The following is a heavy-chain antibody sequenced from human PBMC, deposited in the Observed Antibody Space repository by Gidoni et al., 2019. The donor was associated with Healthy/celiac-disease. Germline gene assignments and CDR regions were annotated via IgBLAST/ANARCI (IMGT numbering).Heavy chain of an antibody. V-gene: IGHV5-51*03. CDR3: ARLPDHGRIRKLVDNYYGMDV. CDR2: IYPGDSDT. D-gene: IGHD6-6*01. J-gene: IGHJ6*02. CDR1: GYSFTSYW. Sequence: EVQLVQSGAEVKKPGESLKISCQGSGYSFTSYWIGWVRQMPGKGLQWMGIIYPGDSDTRYSPSFQVQVTISADKSISTAYLQWSSLKASDTAMYYCARLPDHGRIRKLVDNYYGMDVWGQGTTVTVSS.